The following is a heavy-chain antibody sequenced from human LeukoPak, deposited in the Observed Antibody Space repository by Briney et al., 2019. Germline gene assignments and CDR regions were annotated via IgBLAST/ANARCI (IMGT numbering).Heavy chain of an antibody. D-gene: IGHD5-24*01. CDR3: AREEARDGSTGYYFDY. CDR2: INPRYGST. J-gene: IGHJ4*02. Sequence: ASVKVSCKASGYTFSNYHIHWVRQAPGQGIEWMGIINPRYGSTTYAQNFQGRVTMTRDMSTSTVYMELSSLRSEDTVVYYCAREEARDGSTGYYFDYWGQGTLLTVSS. V-gene: IGHV1-46*01. CDR1: GYTFSNYH.